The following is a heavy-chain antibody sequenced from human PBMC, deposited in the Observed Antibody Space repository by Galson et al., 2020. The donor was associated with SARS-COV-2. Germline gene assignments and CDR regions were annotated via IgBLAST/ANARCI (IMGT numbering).Heavy chain of an antibody. D-gene: IGHD4-17*01. J-gene: IGHJ4*02. CDR2: ISGSGGST. Sequence: GESLKISCAASGFTFSSYAMSWVRQAPGKGLEWVSAISGSGGSTYYADSVKGRFTISRDNSKNTLYLQMNSLRAEDTAVYYCAKDPPHRYGDYGGEDYWGQGTLVTVSS. V-gene: IGHV3-23*01. CDR3: AKDPPHRYGDYGGEDY. CDR1: GFTFSSYA.